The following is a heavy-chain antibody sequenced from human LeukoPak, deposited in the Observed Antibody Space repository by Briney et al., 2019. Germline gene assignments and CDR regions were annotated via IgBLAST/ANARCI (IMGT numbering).Heavy chain of an antibody. D-gene: IGHD3-22*01. Sequence: GGSLRLSCAASGFTVSRYAMSWVRQAPGKGLEWVSVISDSGSDTYYADSVKGRFTISRANSKNTVYLQMNSLRADDTAVYYCAIPGSSGFYFSIRFDYWGQGTLVTVSS. CDR2: ISDSGSDT. V-gene: IGHV3-23*01. J-gene: IGHJ4*02. CDR3: AIPGSSGFYFSIRFDY. CDR1: GFTVSRYA.